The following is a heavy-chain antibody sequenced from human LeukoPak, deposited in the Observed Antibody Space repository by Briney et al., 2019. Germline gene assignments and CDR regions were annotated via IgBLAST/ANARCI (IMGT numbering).Heavy chain of an antibody. CDR3: ARDKAGATAFDI. V-gene: IGHV3-53*01. D-gene: IGHD1-26*01. CDR1: GFTVSSNY. CDR2: IYRGGST. Sequence: PGGCLRLSCAASGFTVSSNYMSWVRQAPGKGLEWVSVIYRGGSTYYADSVKGRFTISRDNSKNTLYLQMNSLRAEDTAVYYCARDKAGATAFDIWGQGTMVTVTS. J-gene: IGHJ3*02.